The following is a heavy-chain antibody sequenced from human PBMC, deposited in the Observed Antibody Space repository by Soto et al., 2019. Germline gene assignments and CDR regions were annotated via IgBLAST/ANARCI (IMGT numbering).Heavy chain of an antibody. CDR1: RFSFSVYG. D-gene: IGHD1-7*01. J-gene: IGHJ4*01. Sequence: QVQLVESGGGVVQPGGSLRLSCAASRFSFSVYGMHWVRQTPGKALEWVAAISYDGGNKHYADAVKGRFTVSRDNTKNALYLLMNSMRGKDTALYYCANARNGNYADLQYWGHGTLVIVSS. V-gene: IGHV3-30*18. CDR2: ISYDGGNK. CDR3: ANARNGNYADLQY.